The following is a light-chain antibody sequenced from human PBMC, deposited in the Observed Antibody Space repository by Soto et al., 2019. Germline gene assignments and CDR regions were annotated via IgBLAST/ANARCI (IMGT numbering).Light chain of an antibody. V-gene: IGKV1-39*01. CDR3: QQSYSTPRT. CDR2: AAS. J-gene: IGKJ2*01. CDR1: QSISSC. Sequence: DIQMTQSPSSLSASVGDRVTITCRASQSISSCLNWYQQKPGKAPKLLIYAASSLESGVPSRFSGSGSGTDFTLNISSLQPEDFASYYCQQSYSTPRTFGQGTKLEIK.